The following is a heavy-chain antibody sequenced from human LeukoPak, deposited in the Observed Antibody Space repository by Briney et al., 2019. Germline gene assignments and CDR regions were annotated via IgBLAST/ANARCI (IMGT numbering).Heavy chain of an antibody. J-gene: IGHJ4*02. V-gene: IGHV1-18*01. D-gene: IGHD3-9*01. Sequence: ASVTVSCKASGYTFTSYGISWVRQAPGQGLEWMGWIRAYNGNTNYAQKLQGRVTITTDTSTSTAYMELRSLRSDDTAVYYCARFPHYDILTGYYDYWGQGTLVTVSS. CDR1: GYTFTSYG. CDR2: IRAYNGNT. CDR3: ARFPHYDILTGYYDY.